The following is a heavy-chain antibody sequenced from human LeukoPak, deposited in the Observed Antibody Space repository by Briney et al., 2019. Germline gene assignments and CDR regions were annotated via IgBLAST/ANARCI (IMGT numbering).Heavy chain of an antibody. CDR2: ISWNSGSI. CDR3: ARAPSGFLVRGVSNY. V-gene: IGHV3-9*01. CDR1: GFTFDDYA. Sequence: GGSLRLSCAASGFTFDDYAMHWVRQAPGKGLEWVSGISWNSGSIGYADSVKGRFTISRDNAKNSLYLQMNSLRAEDTAVYYCARAPSGFLVRGVSNYWGQGTLVTVSS. D-gene: IGHD3-10*01. J-gene: IGHJ4*02.